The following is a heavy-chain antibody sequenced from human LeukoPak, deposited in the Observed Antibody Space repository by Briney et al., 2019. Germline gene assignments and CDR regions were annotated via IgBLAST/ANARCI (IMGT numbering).Heavy chain of an antibody. CDR2: ITNTGGT. CDR1: GGSISNSGHY. J-gene: IGHJ6*02. Sequence: PSETLSLTCTVSGGSISNSGHYWVWIRQPPGKGLEWIGTITNTGGTYSNPSLKSRVTISIDASETQISLKLTSVTAADTAVFYCARKTPGTSVDVWGQGTPVTVSS. CDR3: ARKTPGTSVDV. D-gene: IGHD3-10*01. V-gene: IGHV4-39*01.